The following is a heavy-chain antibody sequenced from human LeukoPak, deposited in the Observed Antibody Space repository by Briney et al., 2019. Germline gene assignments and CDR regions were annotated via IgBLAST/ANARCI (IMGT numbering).Heavy chain of an antibody. CDR1: GFTFSSYA. CDR2: ISYDGSNK. J-gene: IGHJ5*02. Sequence: GGSLRLSCAASGFTFSSYAMHWVRQAPGKGLEWVAVISYDGSNKYYADSVKGRFTISRDNAKNSLYLQMDSLRAEDTAVYYGAREIGDFWIVYYPNGFDPWGQETLVTVSS. V-gene: IGHV3-30-3*01. D-gene: IGHD3-3*01. CDR3: AREIGDFWIVYYPNGFDP.